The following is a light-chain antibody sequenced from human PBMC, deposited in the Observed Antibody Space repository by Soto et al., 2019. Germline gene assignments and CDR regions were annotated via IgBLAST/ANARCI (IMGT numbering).Light chain of an antibody. J-gene: IGLJ2*01. CDR2: DVS. CDR3: SSYTSSITLV. CDR1: SSDIGSYNY. Sequence: QSALTQPASVSGSPGQSIAISCTGTSSDIGSYNYVSWYQQHPGKAPKLIIYDVSSRPSGVSYRFSGSKSGNTASLTISGLQPEDESDYYCSSYTSSITLVFGGGTKGTVL. V-gene: IGLV2-14*01.